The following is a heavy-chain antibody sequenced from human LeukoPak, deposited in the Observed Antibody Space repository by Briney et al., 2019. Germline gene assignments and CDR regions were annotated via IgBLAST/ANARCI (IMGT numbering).Heavy chain of an antibody. CDR1: GFTFSSYA. V-gene: IGHV3-23*01. Sequence: PGGSLRLSCAASGFTFSSYAMSWVRQAPGKGLEWVSAISGSGGSTYYADSVKGRFTISRDNSKNTLYLQMNSLRAEDTAVYYCAKWAYCSGGSCYLLGFDPWGQGTLVTVPS. CDR3: AKWAYCSGGSCYLLGFDP. J-gene: IGHJ5*02. CDR2: ISGSGGST. D-gene: IGHD2-15*01.